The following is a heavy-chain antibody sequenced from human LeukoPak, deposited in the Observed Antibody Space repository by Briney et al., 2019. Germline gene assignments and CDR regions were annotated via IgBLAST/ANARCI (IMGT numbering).Heavy chain of an antibody. CDR3: ATHNWIVGASFDY. V-gene: IGHV4-34*01. J-gene: IGHJ4*02. CDR1: GGSFSGYY. CDR2: INHSGST. D-gene: IGHD1-26*01. Sequence: SETLSLTCAVYGGSFSGYYWSWIRQPPGKGLEWNGEINHSGSTNYNPSLKSRVTISVDTSKNQFSLKLSSVTAADTAVYYCATHNWIVGASFDYWGQGTLVTVSS.